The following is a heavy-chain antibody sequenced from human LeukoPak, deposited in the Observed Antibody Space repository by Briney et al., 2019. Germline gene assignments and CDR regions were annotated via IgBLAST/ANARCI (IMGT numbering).Heavy chain of an antibody. CDR2: IIPIFGTA. V-gene: IGHV1-69*13. J-gene: IGHJ4*02. Sequence: EATVKVSCKASGGTFSSYAISWVRQAPGQGLEWMGGIIPIFGTANYAQKFQGRVTITADESTSTAYMELSSLRSEDTAVYYCARVSAGGNSAYYFDYWGQGTLVTVSS. CDR1: GGTFSSYA. CDR3: ARVSAGGNSAYYFDY. D-gene: IGHD4-23*01.